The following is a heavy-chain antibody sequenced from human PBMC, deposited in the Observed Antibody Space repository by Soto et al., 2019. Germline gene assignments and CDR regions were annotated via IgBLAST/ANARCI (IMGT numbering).Heavy chain of an antibody. CDR1: GYTFTSYY. V-gene: IGHV1-46*01. D-gene: IGHD3-10*01. J-gene: IGHJ6*02. CDR3: ARGTYGSGSYDISGYYYGMDV. Sequence: PSASVKVSCKASGYTFTSYYMHWVRQAPGQGLEWMGIINPSGGSTSYAQKFQGRVTMTRDTSTSTVYMELSSLRSEDTAVYYCARGTYGSGSYDISGYYYGMDVWGQGTTVTVSS. CDR2: INPSGGST.